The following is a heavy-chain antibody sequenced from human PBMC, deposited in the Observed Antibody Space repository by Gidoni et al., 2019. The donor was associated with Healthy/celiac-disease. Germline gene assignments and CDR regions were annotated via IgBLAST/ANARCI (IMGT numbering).Heavy chain of an antibody. Sequence: QVQRVQSGAEVKKPGSSVKVSCTASGGTFSSSAISWVRQAPGQGLEWMGGISPIFGTANYTQKSQGRVTMTPDKSQSTAYVDLSSLRSEDTAVYYCAGEVCRSTSWYKGPLNCFDPWGQGTLVTVSP. CDR3: AGEVCRSTSWYKGPLNCFDP. D-gene: IGHD2-2*02. CDR1: GGTFSSSA. J-gene: IGHJ5*02. CDR2: ISPIFGTA. V-gene: IGHV1-69*06.